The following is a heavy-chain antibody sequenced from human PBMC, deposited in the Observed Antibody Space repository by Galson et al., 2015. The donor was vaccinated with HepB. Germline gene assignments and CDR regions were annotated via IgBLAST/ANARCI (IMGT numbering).Heavy chain of an antibody. CDR3: ARIEHDAGSGSYYFDY. D-gene: IGHD3-10*01. V-gene: IGHV2-70*11. CDR2: IDWDDDK. Sequence: PALVKPTQTLTLTCTFSGFSLSTSGMCVSWIRQPPGKALEWLARIDWDDDKYYSTSLKTRLTISKDTSKNQVVLTMTNMDPVDTATYYCARIEHDAGSGSYYFDYWGQGTLVTVSS. J-gene: IGHJ4*02. CDR1: GFSLSTSGMC.